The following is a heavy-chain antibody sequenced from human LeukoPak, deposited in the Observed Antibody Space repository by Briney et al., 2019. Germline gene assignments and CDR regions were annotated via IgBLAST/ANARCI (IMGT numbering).Heavy chain of an antibody. J-gene: IGHJ4*02. D-gene: IGHD2-2*01. CDR2: ISSSGSTI. V-gene: IGHV3-11*01. CDR1: GFTLSDYY. Sequence: GGSLRLPCAASGFTLSDYYMSWIRQAPGKGLEWVSYISSSGSTIYYAVSVKGRFTISRDNAKNSLYLQMNSLRAEDTAVYYCARIPPGYCSSTSCWSLDYWGQGTLVTVSS. CDR3: ARIPPGYCSSTSCWSLDY.